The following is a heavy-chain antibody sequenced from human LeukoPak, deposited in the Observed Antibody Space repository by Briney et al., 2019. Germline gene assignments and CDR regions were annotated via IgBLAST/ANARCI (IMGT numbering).Heavy chain of an antibody. CDR3: AGGRKARSYWYFDL. CDR1: GGSFSGYY. CDR2: INHSGST. Sequence: SETLSLTCAVYGGSFSGYYWSWIRQPPGKGLEWIGEINHSGSTNYNPSLKSRVTISVDTPKNQFSLKLSSVTAADTAVYYCAGGRKARSYWYFDLWGRGTLVTVSS. D-gene: IGHD1-14*01. J-gene: IGHJ2*01. V-gene: IGHV4-34*01.